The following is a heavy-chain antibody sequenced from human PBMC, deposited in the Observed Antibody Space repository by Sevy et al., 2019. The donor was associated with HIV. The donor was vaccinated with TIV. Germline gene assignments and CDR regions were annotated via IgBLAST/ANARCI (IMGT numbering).Heavy chain of an antibody. D-gene: IGHD4-17*01. V-gene: IGHV1-8*01. CDR1: GYTFTSYD. Sequence: ASVKVSCKASGYTFTSYDINWVRQATGQGLEWMGWMNPNSGNTGYAQKFQGRVTMTRNTSISTAYMELSSLRSEDTAVYYCARDDYGDYVGDYWGQGTLVTVSS. CDR3: ARDDYGDYVGDY. J-gene: IGHJ4*02. CDR2: MNPNSGNT.